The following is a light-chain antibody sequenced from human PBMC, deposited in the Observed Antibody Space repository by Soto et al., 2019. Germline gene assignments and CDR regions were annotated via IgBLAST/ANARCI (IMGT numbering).Light chain of an antibody. CDR3: QQYYSYPFT. CDR1: QSISGW. V-gene: IGKV1-5*01. J-gene: IGKJ3*01. CDR2: DDS. Sequence: DIQMTQSPSTLSASVGDRVTITCRASQSISGWVAWFQQRPGKAPKLLIYDDSDLQNGVPSRFSGSASGPDFTLTINSLQPDDFATYYCQQYYSYPFTFGPGTKVDIK.